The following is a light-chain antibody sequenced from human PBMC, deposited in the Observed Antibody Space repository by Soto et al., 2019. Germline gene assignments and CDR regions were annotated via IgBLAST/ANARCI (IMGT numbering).Light chain of an antibody. CDR2: GAS. Sequence: EIVFTQSPGTLSLSPGERATLSCRASQSVSSSYLAWYQQKPGQAPRLIIYGASSRETGIPDRFSCSGSWTEFTRTISRLEPEDFEVYDCPQYGSSPLTFGGGTKVDIK. CDR1: QSVSSSY. V-gene: IGKV3-20*01. CDR3: PQYGSSPLT. J-gene: IGKJ4*01.